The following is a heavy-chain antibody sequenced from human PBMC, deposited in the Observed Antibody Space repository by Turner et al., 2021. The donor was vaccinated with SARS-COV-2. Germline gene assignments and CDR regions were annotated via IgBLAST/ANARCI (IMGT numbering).Heavy chain of an antibody. D-gene: IGHD1-20*01. CDR3: ARSRGYNDC. V-gene: IGHV3-30*03. CDR1: GFIFSNCN. Sequence: QVQLVESGGGVVQPGRSLRLSCAASGFIFSNCNMHWVRQAPGKGLEWVAIISFEGSSEYYADSVKGRFTISRDNSKNTLYLQMNSLRAEDTAVYYCARSRGYNDCWGQGTLVTVSS. J-gene: IGHJ4*02. CDR2: ISFEGSSE.